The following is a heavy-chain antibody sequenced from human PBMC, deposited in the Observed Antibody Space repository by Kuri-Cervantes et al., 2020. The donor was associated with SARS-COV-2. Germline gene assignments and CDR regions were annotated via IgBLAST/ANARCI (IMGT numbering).Heavy chain of an antibody. Sequence: GESLKISCAASGFTFSSYGMHWVRQAPGKGLEWVAFIRYDGSNKYYAGSVKGRFTISRDNSKNTLYLQMNSLRAEDTAVYYCARGRGYFGAFDIWGQGTMVTVSS. D-gene: IGHD5-18*01. V-gene: IGHV3-30*02. CDR2: IRYDGSNK. CDR1: GFTFSSYG. J-gene: IGHJ3*02. CDR3: ARGRGYFGAFDI.